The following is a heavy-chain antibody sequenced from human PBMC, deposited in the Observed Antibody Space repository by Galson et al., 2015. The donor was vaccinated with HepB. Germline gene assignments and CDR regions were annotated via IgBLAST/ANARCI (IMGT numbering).Heavy chain of an antibody. Sequence: SLRLSCAVSEFSVSTNYMSWVRQFPGKGLEWVSLLHAGGRAFYADSVKGRFAISRDDSKSILYLQMNSLRAEDTAVYYCARSLWLVYGISHFDHWGQGTLVTVSS. V-gene: IGHV3-53*01. CDR1: EFSVSTNY. J-gene: IGHJ4*02. CDR3: ARSLWLVYGISHFDH. CDR2: LHAGGRA. D-gene: IGHD2-8*01.